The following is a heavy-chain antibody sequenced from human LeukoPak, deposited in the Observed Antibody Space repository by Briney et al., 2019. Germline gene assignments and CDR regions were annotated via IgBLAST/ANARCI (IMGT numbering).Heavy chain of an antibody. CDR2: INPSGGST. Sequence: ASVKVSCKASGYTFTSYYMHWVRQAPGQGLEWMGIINPSGGSTSYAQKFQGRVTMTRDTSTSTVYMELSSLRSEDTAVYYCARVRRITMVRGDLYYYYYGMDVWGQGTTVTVSS. CDR3: ARVRRITMVRGDLYYYYYGMDV. CDR1: GYTFTSYY. D-gene: IGHD3-10*01. V-gene: IGHV1-46*01. J-gene: IGHJ6*02.